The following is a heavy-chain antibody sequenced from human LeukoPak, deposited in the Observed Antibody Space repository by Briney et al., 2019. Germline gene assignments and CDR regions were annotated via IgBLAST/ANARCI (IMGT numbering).Heavy chain of an antibody. V-gene: IGHV3-53*01. D-gene: IGHD2-15*01. CDR1: GFTVSSNY. J-gene: IGHJ4*02. Sequence: GGSLRLSCAASGFTVSSNYMSWVRQAPGKGLEWVSVIYSGGSTYYADSVKGRFTISRDNSKDTLYLQMNSLRAEDTALYYCARVKSYCSGGSCSPYFDYWGQGTLVTVSS. CDR3: ARVKSYCSGGSCSPYFDY. CDR2: IYSGGST.